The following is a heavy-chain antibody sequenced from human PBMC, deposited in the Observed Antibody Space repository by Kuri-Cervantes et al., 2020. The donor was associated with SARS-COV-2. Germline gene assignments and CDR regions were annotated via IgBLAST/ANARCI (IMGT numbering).Heavy chain of an antibody. Sequence: GESLKISCAASGFTFSDYYMSWIRQAPGKGLEWVSYISSSSSYTNYADSVKGRFTISRDNAKNSLYLQMSSLRSEDTAVYYCARGTTVVKVDIWGQGTMVTVSS. CDR3: ARGTTVVKVDI. D-gene: IGHD4-23*01. CDR2: ISSSSSYT. J-gene: IGHJ3*02. V-gene: IGHV3-11*05. CDR1: GFTFSDYY.